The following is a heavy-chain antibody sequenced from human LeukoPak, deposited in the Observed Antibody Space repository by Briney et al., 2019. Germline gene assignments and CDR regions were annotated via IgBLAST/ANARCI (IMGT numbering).Heavy chain of an antibody. D-gene: IGHD3-3*02. CDR2: IKPNSGDT. CDR3: ASGRTIFYYYMDV. V-gene: IGHV1-2*02. Sequence: ASVKVSCKASGYTFTGYYIHWVRQAPGQGLEWMGWIKPNSGDTNYAQKFQGRVTMTRDTSISTVYMELSRLRFDDTAVYYCASGRTIFYYYMDVWGKGTTVTISS. CDR1: GYTFTGYY. J-gene: IGHJ6*03.